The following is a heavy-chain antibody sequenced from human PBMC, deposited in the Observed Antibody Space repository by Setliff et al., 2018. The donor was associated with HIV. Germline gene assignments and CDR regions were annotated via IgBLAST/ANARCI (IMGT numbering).Heavy chain of an antibody. D-gene: IGHD1-1*01. CDR1: GGAISSNKW. V-gene: IGHV4-4*02. Sequence: PSETLSLTCTVSGGAISSNKWWSWVRQSPGKGLEWIGEISHSGTANYNASLKSRVTMSIDKSTDQFSLKMRSVTAADTAVYYCARATRRNDAFGIWGQGTMVTVSS. CDR3: ARATRRNDAFGI. CDR2: ISHSGTA. J-gene: IGHJ3*02.